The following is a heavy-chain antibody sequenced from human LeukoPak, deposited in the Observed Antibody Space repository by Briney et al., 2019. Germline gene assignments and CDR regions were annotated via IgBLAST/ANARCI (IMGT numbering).Heavy chain of an antibody. D-gene: IGHD1-26*01. CDR1: GGSISSGGYY. V-gene: IGHV4-31*03. J-gene: IGHJ4*02. Sequence: ASETLSLTCTVSGGSISSGGYYWSWIRQHPGKGLEWIGYIYYSGSTYYNPSLKSRVTISVDTSKNQSSLKLSSVTAADTAVYYCARVGSEWELLFWGQGTLVTVSS. CDR3: ARVGSEWELLF. CDR2: IYYSGST.